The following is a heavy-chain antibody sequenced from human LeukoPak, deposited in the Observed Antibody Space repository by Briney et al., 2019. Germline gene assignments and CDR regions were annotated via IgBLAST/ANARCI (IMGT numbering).Heavy chain of an antibody. J-gene: IGHJ4*02. D-gene: IGHD3-10*01. V-gene: IGHV5-51*01. CDR1: GFTFTNYW. CDR2: IYPGDSDT. CDR3: VRIGSYGDF. Sequence: GDSLKTSCMGSGFTFTNYWIGWVRQMPGKGLEFMGNIYPGDSDTRFSPSFQGQVTISADKSISTAYLQWSSLKASDSAMYYCVRIGSYGDFWGQGTLVIVSS.